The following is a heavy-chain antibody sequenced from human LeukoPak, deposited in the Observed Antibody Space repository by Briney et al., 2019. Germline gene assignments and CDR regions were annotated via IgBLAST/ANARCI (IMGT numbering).Heavy chain of an antibody. CDR2: IKQDGSKK. CDR3: TRVGYIDEGIDY. V-gene: IGHV3-7*04. J-gene: IGHJ4*02. D-gene: IGHD5-24*01. Sequence: GGSLRLSCVASGFPFSSYWMTWVRQAPGKGLEWVANIKQDGSKKSYVDSVKGRFTISRDNAKNSLYLQMNSLIAEDTAIYYCTRVGYIDEGIDYWGQGTLVTVSS. CDR1: GFPFSSYW.